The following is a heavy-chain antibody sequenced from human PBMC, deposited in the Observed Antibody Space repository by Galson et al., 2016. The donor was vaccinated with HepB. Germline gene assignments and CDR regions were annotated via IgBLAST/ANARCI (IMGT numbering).Heavy chain of an antibody. D-gene: IGHD2-2*01. V-gene: IGHV4-4*07. CDR2: VYSSGST. J-gene: IGHJ3*02. CDR1: GDSINDYY. Sequence: SETLSLTCTVSGDSINDYYWYWLRQPAEKELQWLGRVYSSGSTNFNPSLKSRLSMSIDTSKKQFSLKVKSVTAADTAIYYCSRLSGDAFDIWGQGTMVTVSS. CDR3: SRLSGDAFDI.